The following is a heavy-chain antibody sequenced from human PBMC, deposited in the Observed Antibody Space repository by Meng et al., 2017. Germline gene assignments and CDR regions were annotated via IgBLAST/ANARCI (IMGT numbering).Heavy chain of an antibody. CDR2: IGSSSDYI. V-gene: IGHV3-21*01. D-gene: IGHD1-26*01. J-gene: IGHJ5*02. Sequence: GVLKISCAASGFIFSDHSMNWVRQAPGKGLEWVSSIGSSSDYIWYADSVKGRFTISRDNAKDSLYLQMNSLRGEDTGVYYCSKDGGGSLFDPWGQGTLVTVSS. CDR1: GFIFSDHS. CDR3: SKDGGGSLFDP.